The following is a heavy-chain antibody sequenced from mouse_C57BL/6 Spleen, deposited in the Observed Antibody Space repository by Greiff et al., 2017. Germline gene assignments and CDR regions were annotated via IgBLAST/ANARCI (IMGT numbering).Heavy chain of an antibody. CDR3: AREDGPFDD. CDR2: FNPNYGTN. J-gene: IGHJ2*01. Sequence: VQLKQSGPELVKPGASVKISCKASGYSFTDYNMNWVKPSNGQSLEWIGVFNPNYGTNSYNQKFKGKATFTVDQSSSTAYMQLNSLTSYYSAVYYCAREDGPFDDWGQGTTRTVSS. CDR1: GYSFTDYN. D-gene: IGHD1-1*01. V-gene: IGHV1-39*01.